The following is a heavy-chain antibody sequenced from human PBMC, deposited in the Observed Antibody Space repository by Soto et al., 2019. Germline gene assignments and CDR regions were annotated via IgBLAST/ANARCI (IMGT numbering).Heavy chain of an antibody. V-gene: IGHV1-69*01. CDR2: IIPIFGTA. CDR1: GGIFSSSA. J-gene: IGHJ4*02. CDR3: ARGGSGYVWFNEF. Sequence: QEQLVQSGAEVKKPGSSVKVSCKASGGIFSSSAISWVRQAPGQWLEWMGGIIPIFGTANYAQKFQGRVTISADESTNTAYMDLSTLKSEDTAIYYCARGGSGYVWFNEFWGQGTLVTVSS. D-gene: IGHD3-22*01.